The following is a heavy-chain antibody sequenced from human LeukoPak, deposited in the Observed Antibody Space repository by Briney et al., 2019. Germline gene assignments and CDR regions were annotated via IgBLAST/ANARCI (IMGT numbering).Heavy chain of an antibody. D-gene: IGHD5-12*01. CDR2: IIPILGMA. CDR1: GGTFSSHV. V-gene: IGHV1-69*04. J-gene: IGHJ4*02. CDR3: ARDGGYSSYWGY. Sequence: ASVKVSCKASGGTFSSHVISWVRQAPGQGLEWMGKIIPILGMAHYAQKFQGRVTITADKSTSTAYMELSSLRSDDTAVYYCARDGGYSSYWGYWGQGTLVTVSS.